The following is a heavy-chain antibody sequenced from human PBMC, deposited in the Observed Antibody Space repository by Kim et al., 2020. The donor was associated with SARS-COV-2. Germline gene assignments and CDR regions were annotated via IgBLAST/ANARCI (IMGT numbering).Heavy chain of an antibody. CDR2: FDPEDGET. Sequence: ASVKVSCKVSGYTLTELSMHWVRQAPGKGLEWMGGFDPEDGETIYAQKFQGRVTMTEDTSTDTAYMELSSLRSEDTAVYYWATDPRGPPIYYCMDVWGQGTTVTVSS. CDR3: ATDPRGPPIYYCMDV. D-gene: IGHD3-10*01. J-gene: IGHJ6*02. V-gene: IGHV1-24*01. CDR1: GYTLTELS.